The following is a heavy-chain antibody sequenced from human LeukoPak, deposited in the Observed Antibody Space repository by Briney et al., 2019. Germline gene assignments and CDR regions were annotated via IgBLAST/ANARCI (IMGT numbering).Heavy chain of an antibody. CDR1: GGSISSTDDY. J-gene: IGHJ3*02. D-gene: IGHD5-18*01. Sequence: ETLSLTCTVSGGSISSTDDYWGWIRQPPGKGPEWIGSIYYSGSTYYNPSLKSRVTISEDPSKNQFSLKLSSVTAADTAVYYCAREDGTSMDNAFDIWGQGTMVTVSS. V-gene: IGHV4-39*07. CDR2: IYYSGST. CDR3: AREDGTSMDNAFDI.